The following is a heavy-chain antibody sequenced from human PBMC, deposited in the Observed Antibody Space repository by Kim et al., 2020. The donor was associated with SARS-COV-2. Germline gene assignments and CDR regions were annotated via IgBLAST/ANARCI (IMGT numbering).Heavy chain of an antibody. Sequence: ASVKVSCKASGYTFTSYAMNWVRQAPGQGLEWMGWINTNTGNPTYAQGFTGRFVFSLDTSVSTAYLQISSLKAEDTAVYYCARTGGVVITTYYYYYGMDVWGQGTTVTVSS. D-gene: IGHD3-3*01. CDR3: ARTGGVVITTYYYYYGMDV. CDR2: INTNTGNP. J-gene: IGHJ6*02. V-gene: IGHV7-4-1*02. CDR1: GYTFTSYA.